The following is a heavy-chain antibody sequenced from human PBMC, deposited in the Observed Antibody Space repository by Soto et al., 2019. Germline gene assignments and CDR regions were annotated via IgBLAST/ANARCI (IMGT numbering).Heavy chain of an antibody. CDR3: ARGAAAGVDYGMDV. CDR2: IYTSGGT. Sequence: QVQLQESGPGLVKPWETLSLTCTVSGGSMSTYYWNWIRQPAGKGLERIGRIYTSGGTNYNPSLKSRVTMSVDTSKKRFSLKLSSVTAADTAVYYCARGAAAGVDYGMDVWGQGTKVTV. V-gene: IGHV4-4*07. CDR1: GGSMSTYY. D-gene: IGHD6-13*01. J-gene: IGHJ6*02.